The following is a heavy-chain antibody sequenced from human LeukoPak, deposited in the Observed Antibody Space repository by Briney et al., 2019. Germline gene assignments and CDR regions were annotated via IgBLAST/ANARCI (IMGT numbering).Heavy chain of an antibody. CDR2: IYHSGST. D-gene: IGHD6-13*01. CDR3: ARDIRVEADGDYYYDYGMDV. V-gene: IGHV4-4*02. J-gene: IGHJ6*02. Sequence: PSETLFLTCAVSGGSIRSSNWWSWVRQSPGKGLEWIGEIYHSGSTNYNPTLKSRVTISVDKSQNQFSLKLSSVTAADTAVYYCARDIRVEADGDYYYDYGMDVWGQGTTVTVSS. CDR1: GGSIRSSNW.